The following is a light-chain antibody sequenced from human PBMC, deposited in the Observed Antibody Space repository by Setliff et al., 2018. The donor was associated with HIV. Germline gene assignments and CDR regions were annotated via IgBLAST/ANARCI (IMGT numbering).Light chain of an antibody. Sequence: QSVLTQPASVSGSPGQSITISCTGTSRDVGDYNYVSWYQQHPGKAPKLIIYEVRNRPSGVSIRFSGSKSGNTASLTISGLQTEDEADYYCSSYAITNTLPFGTGTKVTVL. CDR2: EVR. CDR1: SRDVGDYNY. V-gene: IGLV2-14*01. J-gene: IGLJ1*01. CDR3: SSYAITNTLP.